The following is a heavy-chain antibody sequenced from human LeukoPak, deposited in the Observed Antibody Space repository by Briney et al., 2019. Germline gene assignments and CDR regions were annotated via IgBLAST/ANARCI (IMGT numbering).Heavy chain of an antibody. J-gene: IGHJ4*02. V-gene: IGHV4-59*08. Sequence: PSETLSLTCTVSGGSISSYYWSWIRQPPGKGLEWIGYIYCSGSTHYNPSLKSRLTISVDKSKNQFSLKLSSVTAADTAVYYCARRGGGWFDYWGQGTLVTVSS. D-gene: IGHD2-15*01. CDR1: GGSISSYY. CDR3: ARRGGGWFDY. CDR2: IYCSGST.